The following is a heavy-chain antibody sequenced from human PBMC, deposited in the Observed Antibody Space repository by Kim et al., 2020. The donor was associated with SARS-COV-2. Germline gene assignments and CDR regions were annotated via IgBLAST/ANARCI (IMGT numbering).Heavy chain of an antibody. D-gene: IGHD6-13*01. CDR2: K. J-gene: IGHJ3*02. CDR3: ARVAADDAFDI. Sequence: KYYVDSVKGRFTISRDNAKNSLYLQMNSLRAEDTAVYYCARVAADDAFDIWGQGTMVTVSS. V-gene: IGHV3-7*03.